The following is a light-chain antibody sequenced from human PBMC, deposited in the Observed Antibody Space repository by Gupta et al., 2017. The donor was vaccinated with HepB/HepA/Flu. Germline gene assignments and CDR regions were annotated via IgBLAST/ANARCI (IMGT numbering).Light chain of an antibody. CDR2: DAS. Sequence: DIVFTQSPATLSLSPGERATLACRASQSISNYLAWYQQKPGQAPRLLISDASNRASGVPSRFSGSGYGTEFTLTISSREPEDFAVYYCRHRDTWPRTFGQGTXVEI. J-gene: IGKJ1*01. CDR3: RHRDTWPRT. CDR1: QSISNY. V-gene: IGKV3-11*01.